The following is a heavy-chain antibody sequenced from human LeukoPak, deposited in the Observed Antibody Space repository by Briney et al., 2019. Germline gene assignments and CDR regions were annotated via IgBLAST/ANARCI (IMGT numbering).Heavy chain of an antibody. D-gene: IGHD2-15*01. Sequence: SETLSLTCTVSGGSISSSSYYWGWIRQPPGKGLEWIVSIYYSGSTYYNPSLKSRATISVDTSKNQFSLKMSSVTAADTAVYYCARATAYCSGGSCYRFDYWGQGTLVTVSS. CDR3: ARATAYCSGGSCYRFDY. CDR2: IYYSGST. J-gene: IGHJ4*02. CDR1: GGSISSSSYY. V-gene: IGHV4-39*01.